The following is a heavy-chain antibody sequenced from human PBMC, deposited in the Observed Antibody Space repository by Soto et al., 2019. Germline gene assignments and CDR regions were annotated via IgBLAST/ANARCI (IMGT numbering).Heavy chain of an antibody. CDR3: ARDGGRHSGGIDY. CDR1: GGTFSSYS. Sequence: QVQLVQSGAEVKKPGSSVKVSCKASGGTFSSYSINWVRQAPGQGLEWMGENIPIFGTANYAQKFQGRVTITADESTSTVYMEPSSLRSDDTAVYYCARDGGRHSGGIDYWGQGTLVTVSS. D-gene: IGHD1-26*01. J-gene: IGHJ4*02. CDR2: NIPIFGTA. V-gene: IGHV1-69*01.